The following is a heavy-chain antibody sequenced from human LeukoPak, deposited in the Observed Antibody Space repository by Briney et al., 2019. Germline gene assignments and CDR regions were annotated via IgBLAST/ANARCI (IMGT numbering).Heavy chain of an antibody. CDR1: GYKLTNNW. D-gene: IGHD3-10*01. CDR2: IYPGDSDT. J-gene: IGHJ3*02. Sequence: GESLKISCKISGYKLTNNWIGWVRQVPGKGLEWMGIIYPGDSDTRYSPSFQGQVTISADKSISTAYLQWSSLKASDTAMYYCARRTRRGSYYSSGAFDIWGQGTMVTVSS. CDR3: ARRTRRGSYYSSGAFDI. V-gene: IGHV5-51*01.